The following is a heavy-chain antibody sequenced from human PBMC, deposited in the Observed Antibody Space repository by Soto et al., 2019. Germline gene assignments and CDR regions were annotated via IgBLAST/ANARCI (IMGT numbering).Heavy chain of an antibody. Sequence: ETQLVESGGGLVQPGGSLRLSCAASGFTFSSIWMSWVRQAPGEGPEWVAYIKGDESEKYYADSVKGRFAISRDNAKNSLYLQMNSLRADDTAVYYCARGPFWGQGALVTVSS. V-gene: IGHV3-7*05. CDR2: IKGDESEK. CDR1: GFTFSSIW. CDR3: ARGPF. J-gene: IGHJ4*02.